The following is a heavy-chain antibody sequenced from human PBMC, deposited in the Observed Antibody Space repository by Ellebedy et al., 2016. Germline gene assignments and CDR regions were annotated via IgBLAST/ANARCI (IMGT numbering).Heavy chain of an antibody. Sequence: GESLKISXAASGFTFSSYAMHWVRQAPGKGLEWVAVISYDGSNKYYADSVKGRFTISRDNSKNTLYLQMNSLRAEDTAVYYCARSNYGVSAFDIWGQGTMVTVSS. V-gene: IGHV3-30-3*01. CDR2: ISYDGSNK. J-gene: IGHJ3*02. CDR3: ARSNYGVSAFDI. D-gene: IGHD4-17*01. CDR1: GFTFSSYA.